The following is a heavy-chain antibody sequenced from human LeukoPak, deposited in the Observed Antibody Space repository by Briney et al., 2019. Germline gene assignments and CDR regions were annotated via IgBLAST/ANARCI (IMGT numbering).Heavy chain of an antibody. CDR3: ARKGSGYSYELSDAFDI. V-gene: IGHV1-69*05. CDR2: IIPIFGTA. D-gene: IGHD5-18*01. Sequence: ASVKVSCKASGGTFSSYAISWVRQAPGQGLEWMGRIIPIFGTANYAQKFQGRVTITTDESTSTAYMELSSLRSEDTAVYYCARKGSGYSYELSDAFDIWGQGTMVTVSS. J-gene: IGHJ3*02. CDR1: GGTFSSYA.